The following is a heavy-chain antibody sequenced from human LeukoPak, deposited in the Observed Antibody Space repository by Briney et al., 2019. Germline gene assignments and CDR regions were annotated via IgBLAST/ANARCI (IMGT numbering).Heavy chain of an antibody. J-gene: IGHJ4*02. V-gene: IGHV1-24*01. Sequence: GASVKVSCKVFGNTLTELSMHWVRQAPGKGLESMGGFAPEDGETIYAQQFQDRLTMTEDTSTDTAYMELSRLTSEDTAVYYCTTGRRYQLYDYWGQGTLVTVSS. CDR3: TTGRRYQLYDY. CDR1: GNTLTELS. D-gene: IGHD1-1*01. CDR2: FAPEDGET.